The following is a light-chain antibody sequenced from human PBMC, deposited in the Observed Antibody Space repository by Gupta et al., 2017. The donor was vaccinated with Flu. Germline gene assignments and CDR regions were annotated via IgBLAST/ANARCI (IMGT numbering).Light chain of an antibody. Sequence: EIVLTQSPGTLSLSPGERATLSCRASQSVSSNYLAWYQQQPGQAPRLLIYGASSRATGIPDKFSGSGSGTNFTLTISRLEPEDVAVYYCQQYGSSPHTFGQGTKVDIK. J-gene: IGKJ1*01. V-gene: IGKV3-20*01. CDR1: QSVSSNY. CDR2: GAS. CDR3: QQYGSSPHT.